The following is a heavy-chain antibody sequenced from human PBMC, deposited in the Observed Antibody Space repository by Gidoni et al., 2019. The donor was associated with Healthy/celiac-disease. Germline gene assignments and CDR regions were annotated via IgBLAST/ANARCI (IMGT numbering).Heavy chain of an antibody. CDR1: GYSLTSNW. CDR3: ARRFDYESAFDI. J-gene: IGHJ3*02. CDR2: IDPSDSYT. D-gene: IGHD4-17*01. Sequence: EVQLVQSGAAVKKPGESLRYSCKGSGYSLTSNWISWVGQMPGKGLEWMGRIDPSDSYTNYSPSFQGHVTISADKSISTAYLQWSSLKASDTAMYYCARRFDYESAFDIWGQGTMVTVSS. V-gene: IGHV5-10-1*01.